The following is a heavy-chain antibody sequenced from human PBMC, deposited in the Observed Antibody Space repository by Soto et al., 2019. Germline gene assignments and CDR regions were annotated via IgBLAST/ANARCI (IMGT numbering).Heavy chain of an antibody. CDR1: GGSISDSY. Sequence: PSETLSLTCTVSGGSISDSYWSWIRQTPGKRLEWIGYIRDSGTVNYNPSLKSRVSMSMDTAKSQFSLKLNSVTAADTAVYYCARETLYIAIDHWGQGTLVTVSS. CDR3: ARETLYIAIDH. CDR2: IRDSGTV. D-gene: IGHD3-16*02. J-gene: IGHJ5*02. V-gene: IGHV4-59*01.